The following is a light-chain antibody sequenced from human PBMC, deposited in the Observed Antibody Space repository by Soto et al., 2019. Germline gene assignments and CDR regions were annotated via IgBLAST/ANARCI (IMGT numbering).Light chain of an antibody. CDR1: QSISSSY. CDR3: QPYGSSPWT. CDR2: GAS. Sequence: EIVLTQSPGTLSLSPGERATLSCRASQSISSSYLGWYQQKPGQAPRLLIYGASSRATVIPDRFSGSGSGTDFTLTISRLEPEDVAVYYCQPYGSSPWTFGQGTKVEIK. V-gene: IGKV3-20*01. J-gene: IGKJ1*01.